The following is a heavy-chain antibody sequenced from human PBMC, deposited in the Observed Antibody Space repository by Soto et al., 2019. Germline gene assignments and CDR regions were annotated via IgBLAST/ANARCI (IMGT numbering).Heavy chain of an antibody. CDR2: IWYDGSNK. V-gene: IGHV3-33*01. CDR1: GFTFSSYG. J-gene: IGHJ6*02. D-gene: IGHD2-2*01. Sequence: QVQLVESGGGVVQPGRSLRLSCAASGFTFSSYGMHWVRQAPGMGLEWVAVIWYDGSNKYYADSVKGRFTISRDNSKNTLYLQMNSLRTEDTAVYYCARAHQFCSSTSCWLNGMDVWGQGTTVTVSS. CDR3: ARAHQFCSSTSCWLNGMDV.